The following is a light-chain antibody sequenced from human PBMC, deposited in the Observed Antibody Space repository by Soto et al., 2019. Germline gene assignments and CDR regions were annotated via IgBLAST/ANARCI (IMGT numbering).Light chain of an antibody. Sequence: EIVMTQSPATLSLSPGERASLSCRASQSVSSNVAWYQQKRGQAPRLLIYAASTRATGIPTRFSGSGSGTEFTLTISSLQSEDFAVYYCQQYTEWTPWTLGQGTKVDIK. CDR2: AAS. V-gene: IGKV3-15*01. CDR1: QSVSSN. CDR3: QQYTEWTPWT. J-gene: IGKJ1*01.